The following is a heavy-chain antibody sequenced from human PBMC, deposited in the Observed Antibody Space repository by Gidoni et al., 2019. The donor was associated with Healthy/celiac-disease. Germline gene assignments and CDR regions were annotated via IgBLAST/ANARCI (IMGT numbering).Heavy chain of an antibody. CDR1: GLTFRSYG. V-gene: IGHV3-30*03. Sequence: QMQLVESGGGMVQPGRSRRLSWAASGLTFRSYGMHWVRQAPGKGMELVAVVSYDGSNKYSAASVKGRFTISRDNSKTTLYLQMNSLRAEDTAVYYCAHSRWYYYDSSGYYLTPLFDYWGQGTLVTVSS. CDR2: VSYDGSNK. CDR3: AHSRWYYYDSSGYYLTPLFDY. J-gene: IGHJ4*02. D-gene: IGHD3-22*01.